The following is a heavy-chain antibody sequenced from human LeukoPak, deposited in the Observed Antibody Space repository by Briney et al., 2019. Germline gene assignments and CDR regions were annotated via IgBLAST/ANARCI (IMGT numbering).Heavy chain of an antibody. CDR2: ISYDGSNK. D-gene: IGHD1-26*01. Sequence: GRSLRLSCAASGFTFSSYGMHWVRQAPGKGLEWVAVISYDGSNKYYADSVKGRFTISRDNSKNTLYLQMNSLRAEDTAVYYCARAGGSYQVFDYWGQGTLVTVSS. V-gene: IGHV3-30*03. CDR1: GFTFSSYG. CDR3: ARAGGSYQVFDY. J-gene: IGHJ4*02.